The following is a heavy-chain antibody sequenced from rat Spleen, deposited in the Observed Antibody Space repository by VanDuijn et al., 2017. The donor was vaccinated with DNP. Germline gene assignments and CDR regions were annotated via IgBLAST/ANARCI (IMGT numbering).Heavy chain of an antibody. CDR2: INTSGSRT. V-gene: IGHV5-25*01. CDR1: GFTFSNYY. Sequence: EVQPVESGGGLVQPGRSLKLSCAASGFTFSNYYMAWVRQAPKKGLEWVATINTSGSRTSYPDSVKGRFTISRDNAKGSLYLQMNSLKSEDTATYHCARSHNWGQEVMVRVSS. J-gene: IGHJ2*01. CDR3: ARSHN.